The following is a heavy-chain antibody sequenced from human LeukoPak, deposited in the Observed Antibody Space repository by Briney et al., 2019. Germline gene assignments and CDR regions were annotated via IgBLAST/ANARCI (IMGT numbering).Heavy chain of an antibody. CDR3: ASTPVVTAIHYFDY. V-gene: IGHV4-59*01. CDR2: IYYSGTT. D-gene: IGHD2-21*02. Sequence: RQXPXXXXXWXGYIYYSGTTNYNPSLKSRVTISVDTSKNQFSLKLSSVTAADTAVYYCASTPVVTAIHYFDYWGQGTLVTVSS. J-gene: IGHJ4*02.